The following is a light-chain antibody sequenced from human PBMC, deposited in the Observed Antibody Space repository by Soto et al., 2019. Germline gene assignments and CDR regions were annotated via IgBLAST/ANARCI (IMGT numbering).Light chain of an antibody. V-gene: IGKV1-5*03. Sequence: DIQMTQSPSTLSASVGDRVTITCRASQTISSWLAWYQQKPGMAPKLLIYKASTLQSGVPSRFRGSGSGTEFTLTISRLQPDDFASYYCQQYSRCSAFGQGTKVELK. CDR3: QQYSRCSA. J-gene: IGKJ1*01. CDR2: KAS. CDR1: QTISSW.